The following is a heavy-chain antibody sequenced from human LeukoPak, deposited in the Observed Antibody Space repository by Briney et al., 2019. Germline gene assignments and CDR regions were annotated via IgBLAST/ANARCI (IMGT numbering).Heavy chain of an antibody. J-gene: IGHJ5*02. D-gene: IGHD6-13*01. Sequence: SETLSLTCTVSGGSISSGGYYWSWIRQHPGKGLEWIGYIYYSGSTHYNPSLKSRITISVDTSKNQFSLKLSSVTAADTAVYHCARHGRAAASSVDWFDPWGQGTLVTVSS. CDR3: ARHGRAAASSVDWFDP. CDR2: IYYSGST. CDR1: GGSISSGGYY. V-gene: IGHV4-39*01.